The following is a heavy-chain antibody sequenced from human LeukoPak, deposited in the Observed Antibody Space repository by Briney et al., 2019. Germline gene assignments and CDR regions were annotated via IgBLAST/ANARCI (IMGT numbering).Heavy chain of an antibody. CDR2: IFSGGST. D-gene: IGHD6-19*01. J-gene: IGHJ4*02. CDR3: ARDTGSGWQHDY. V-gene: IGHV3-66*01. CDR1: GFSVSTNY. Sequence: AGGSLRLSCAGSGFSVSTNYMSWVRQAPGKGLEWVSVIFSGGSTFYADSVKGRFTISRDNSKNTLYLQMNSLSADDTAMYYCARDTGSGWQHDYWGQGTLVTVSS.